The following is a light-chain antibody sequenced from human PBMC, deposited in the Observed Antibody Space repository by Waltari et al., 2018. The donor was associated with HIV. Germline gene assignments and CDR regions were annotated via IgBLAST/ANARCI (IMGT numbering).Light chain of an antibody. J-gene: IGKJ1*01. Sequence: EIVLTQSPVSLSLSPGDRATLSCRASQSVSSNLAWYQQKPGQAPSLLLYGASTRATGIPARFSGSGSGTEFTLTIDSLQPDDFTLYYCQQYNNWPRTFGQGTKVEI. V-gene: IGKV3-15*01. CDR1: QSVSSN. CDR2: GAS. CDR3: QQYNNWPRT.